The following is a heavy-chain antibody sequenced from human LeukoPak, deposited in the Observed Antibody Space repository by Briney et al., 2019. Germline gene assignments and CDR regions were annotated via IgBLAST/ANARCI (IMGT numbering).Heavy chain of an antibody. J-gene: IGHJ5*02. V-gene: IGHV4-59*01. CDR3: ARGGDSSNWYAWFDP. CDR2: MYNSGST. CDR1: GDSIGNYY. Sequence: SETLSLTCTVSGDSIGNYYWSWIRQPPGKGLEWIGYMYNSGSTNYNPSLKSRVTISIDTSKNQFSLKLSSVTAADTAVYYCARGGDSSNWYAWFDPWGQGTLVTVSS. D-gene: IGHD6-13*01.